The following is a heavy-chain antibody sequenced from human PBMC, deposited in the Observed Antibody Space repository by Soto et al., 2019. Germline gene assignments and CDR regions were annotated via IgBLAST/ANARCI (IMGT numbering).Heavy chain of an antibody. CDR3: ARDRRDGYNFDAFDI. CDR1: GGSISNSDYF. V-gene: IGHV4-39*07. Sequence: PSETLSLTCTVSGGSISNSDYFWAGMRQPPGKGLEWVGTISHTGRPSSNPSLKSRVTISVDTSKNQFSLKLSSVTAADTAVYYCARDRRDGYNFDAFDIWGQGTMVTVSS. CDR2: ISHTGRP. D-gene: IGHD5-12*01. J-gene: IGHJ3*02.